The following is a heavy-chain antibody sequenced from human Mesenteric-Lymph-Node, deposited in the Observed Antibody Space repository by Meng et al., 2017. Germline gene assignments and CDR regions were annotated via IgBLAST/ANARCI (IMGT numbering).Heavy chain of an antibody. V-gene: IGHV4-34*01. CDR2: IYNSGST. Sequence: QVQLQQWGAGLLKPSETLSLTCAVYGGSFSGYYWSWIRQPPGKGLEWSGHIYNSGSTYYNPSLKSRITISVGTSKNQFSLKLSSVTAADTAVYYCARGQKGYFDLWGRGTLVTVSS. CDR1: GGSFSGYY. CDR3: ARGQKGYFDL. J-gene: IGHJ2*01.